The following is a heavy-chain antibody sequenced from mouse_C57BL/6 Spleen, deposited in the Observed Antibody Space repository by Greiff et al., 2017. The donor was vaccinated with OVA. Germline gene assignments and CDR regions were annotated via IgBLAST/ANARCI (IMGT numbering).Heavy chain of an antibody. CDR2: IDPSDSYT. Sequence: QVQLQQPGAELVMPGASVKLSCKASGYTFTSYWMHWVKQRPGQGLEWIGEIDPSDSYTNYNQKFKGKSTLTVDKSSSTAYMQLSSLTAEDSAVYYGAVYYSNYFDYWGQGTTLTVSS. J-gene: IGHJ2*01. V-gene: IGHV1-69*01. CDR3: AVYYSNYFDY. CDR1: GYTFTSYW. D-gene: IGHD2-12*01.